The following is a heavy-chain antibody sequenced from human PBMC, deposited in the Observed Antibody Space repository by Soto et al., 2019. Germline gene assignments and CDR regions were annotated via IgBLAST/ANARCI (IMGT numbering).Heavy chain of an antibody. V-gene: IGHV3-74*01. CDR3: ARGIFGSGTANDY. CDR2: INGDGSGT. J-gene: IGHJ4*02. D-gene: IGHD3-10*01. Sequence: EVQLVESGGGLVQPGGSLRLFCAASGFTFSGSWMHWVRQAPGKGLVWVSRINGDGSGTSYADFVKGRFTISRDDAKNTLFLQMNGLRAEDTAVYYCARGIFGSGTANDYWGPGTLVTVSS. CDR1: GFTFSGSW.